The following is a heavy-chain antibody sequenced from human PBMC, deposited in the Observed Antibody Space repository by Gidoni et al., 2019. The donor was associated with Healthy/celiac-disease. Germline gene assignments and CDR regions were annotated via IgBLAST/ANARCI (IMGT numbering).Heavy chain of an antibody. V-gene: IGHV3-21*01. CDR3: ARDVRRVDFWSGYPRGYFDL. CDR2: ISSSSSYI. J-gene: IGHJ2*01. D-gene: IGHD3-3*01. Sequence: EVQLVESGGGLVKPGGSLRLSCAASGFTFSSYSMNWVRQAPGKGLEWVSSISSSSSYIYYADSVKGRFTISRDNAKNSLYLQMNSLRAEDTAVYYCARDVRRVDFWSGYPRGYFDLWGRGTLVTVSS. CDR1: GFTFSSYS.